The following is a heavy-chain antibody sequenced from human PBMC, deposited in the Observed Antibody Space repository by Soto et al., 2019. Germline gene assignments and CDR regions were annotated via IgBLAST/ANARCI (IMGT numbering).Heavy chain of an antibody. Sequence: ASVKVSCKASGYTFTSYGISWVRQAPGQRLEWMGWISAYNGNTNYAQKLQGRVTMTTDTSTSTAYMELRSLRSDDTAVYYCAREDHGFWSGYYHNWFDPWGQGTLVTVSS. D-gene: IGHD3-3*01. V-gene: IGHV1-18*01. J-gene: IGHJ5*02. CDR2: ISAYNGNT. CDR3: AREDHGFWSGYYHNWFDP. CDR1: GYTFTSYG.